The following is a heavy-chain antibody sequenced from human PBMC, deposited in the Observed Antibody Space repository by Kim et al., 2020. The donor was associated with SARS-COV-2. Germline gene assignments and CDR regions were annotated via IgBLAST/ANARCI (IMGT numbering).Heavy chain of an antibody. CDR3: ARDLWGEKQFWGVDAFDI. V-gene: IGHV3-30*04. J-gene: IGHJ3*02. CDR2: ISYDGSNK. CDR1: GFTFSSYA. Sequence: GGSLRLSCAASGFTFSSYAMHWVRQAPGKGLEWVAVISYDGSNKYYVDSVKGRFTISRDNSKNTLYLQMNSLRAEDTAVYYCARDLWGEKQFWGVDAFDIWGQGTMVTVSS. D-gene: IGHD3-10*01.